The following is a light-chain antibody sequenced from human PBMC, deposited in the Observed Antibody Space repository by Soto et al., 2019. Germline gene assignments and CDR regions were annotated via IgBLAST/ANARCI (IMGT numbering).Light chain of an antibody. J-gene: IGLJ1*01. V-gene: IGLV2-8*01. CDR2: AVS. CDR3: SSYAGSNNYI. Sequence: QSVLTQPPSASGSPGQSVTISCTGSSSDVGGYKYASWYQQYPGKAPKLMIYAVSKRPSGVPDRFSGSKSGNTASLTVSGLQAEDEADYYCSSYAGSNNYIFGTGTKVTVL. CDR1: SSDVGGYKY.